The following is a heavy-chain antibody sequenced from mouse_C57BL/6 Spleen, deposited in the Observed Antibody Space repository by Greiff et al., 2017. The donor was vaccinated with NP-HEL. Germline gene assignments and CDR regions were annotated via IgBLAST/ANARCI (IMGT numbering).Heavy chain of an antibody. D-gene: IGHD2-10*01. CDR3: ARSAYYDYAMDY. CDR2: IYPGDGDT. CDR1: GYAFSSYW. V-gene: IGHV1-80*01. Sequence: VQLQQSGAELVKPGASVKISCKASGYAFSSYWMNWVKQRPGKGLEWIGQIYPGDGDTNYNGKFKGKATLTADKSSSTAYMQLSSLTSEDSAVYLCARSAYYDYAMDYWGQGTSVTVSS. J-gene: IGHJ4*01.